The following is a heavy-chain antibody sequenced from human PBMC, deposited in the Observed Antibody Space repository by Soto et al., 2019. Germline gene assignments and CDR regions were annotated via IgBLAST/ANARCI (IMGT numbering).Heavy chain of an antibody. CDR3: ATFMTVTGTGWGRASEY. D-gene: IGHD6-19*01. J-gene: IGHJ4*02. V-gene: IGHV3-23*01. CDR1: VFTFSSYA. CDR2: VSGSGSGT. Sequence: VGSLRLSCASSVFTFSSYAMNCIRHSPGKWLEWVSAVSGSGSGTHYAESVRGRFTIARDNSKSTVYLQMNTLGAEDTAIYYCATFMTVTGTGWGRASEYLGQGTRVTVS.